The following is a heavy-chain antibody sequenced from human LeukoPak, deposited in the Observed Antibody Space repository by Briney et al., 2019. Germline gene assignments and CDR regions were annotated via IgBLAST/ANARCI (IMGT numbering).Heavy chain of an antibody. CDR1: GFTFSSYA. CDR3: AKAQRTTVTTFLGYFQH. D-gene: IGHD4-17*01. V-gene: IGHV3-23*01. CDR2: ISGSGGST. J-gene: IGHJ1*01. Sequence: GGSLRLSCAASGFTFSSYAMSWVRQAPGKGLEWVSAISGSGGSTYYADSVKGRFTISRDNSKNTLYLQMNSLRAEDTAVYYCAKAQRTTVTTFLGYFQHWGQGTLVAVSS.